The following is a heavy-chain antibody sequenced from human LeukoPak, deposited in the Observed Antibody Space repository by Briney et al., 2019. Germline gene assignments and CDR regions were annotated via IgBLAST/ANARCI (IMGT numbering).Heavy chain of an antibody. CDR1: GFTVSDNY. Sequence: GGSLRLSCAASGFTVSDNYMSWVRQAPGKGLEWVSTISDAGGTTYYTDSVKGRFTISRDNSKNTLYLQMNSLRAEDTAVYYCAKTAPYSSGWYQRAFDIWGQGTMVTVSS. CDR2: ISDAGGTT. CDR3: AKTAPYSSGWYQRAFDI. V-gene: IGHV3-23*01. J-gene: IGHJ3*02. D-gene: IGHD6-19*01.